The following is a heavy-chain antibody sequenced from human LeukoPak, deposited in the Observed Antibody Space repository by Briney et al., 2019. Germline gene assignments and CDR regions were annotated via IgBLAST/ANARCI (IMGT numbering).Heavy chain of an antibody. CDR1: GFLFSDYA. V-gene: IGHV3-30*02. D-gene: IGHD6-19*01. CDR2: IRHDGSNE. CDR3: ARSVAGITWFDP. Sequence: PGGSLRLSCAASGFLFSDYAFHCVRQTPDKGLQWVALIRHDGSNEFYVDSVKGRFTISRDNSMNTLNLQMSSLRPEDTAVYYCARSVAGITWFDPWGQGTLVTVSS. J-gene: IGHJ5*02.